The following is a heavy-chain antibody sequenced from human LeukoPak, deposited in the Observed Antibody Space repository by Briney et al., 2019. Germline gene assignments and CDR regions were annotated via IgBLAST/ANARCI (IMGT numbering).Heavy chain of an antibody. CDR3: ARVVAVAGFIGY. D-gene: IGHD6-19*01. CDR2: INHSGST. Sequence: SETPSLTCAVYGGSFSGYYWSWIRQPPGKGLEWIGEINHSGSTNYNPSLKSRVTISVDTSKNQFSLKLSSVTAADTAVYYCARVVAVAGFIGYWGQGTLVTVSS. J-gene: IGHJ4*02. CDR1: GGSFSGYY. V-gene: IGHV4-34*01.